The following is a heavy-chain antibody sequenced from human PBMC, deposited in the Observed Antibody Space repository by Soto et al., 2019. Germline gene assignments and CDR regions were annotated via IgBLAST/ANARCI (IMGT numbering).Heavy chain of an antibody. CDR3: ARIMVYYDSSGYFSDY. J-gene: IGHJ4*02. CDR1: GFSLSNARMG. D-gene: IGHD3-22*01. V-gene: IGHV2-26*01. CDR2: IFSNDEK. Sequence: SGPTLVNPTETLTLTCTVSGFSLSNARMGVSWIRQPPGKALEWLAHIFSNDEKSYSTSLKSRLTISKDTSKSQVVLTMTNMDPVDTATYYCARIMVYYDSSGYFSDYWGQGTLVTVSS.